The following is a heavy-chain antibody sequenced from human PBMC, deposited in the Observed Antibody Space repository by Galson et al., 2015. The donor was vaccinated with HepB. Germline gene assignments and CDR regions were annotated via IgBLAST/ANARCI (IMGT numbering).Heavy chain of an antibody. CDR2: ISYDGSNK. J-gene: IGHJ5*02. V-gene: IGHV3-30-3*01. D-gene: IGHD5-24*01. CDR3: ARDRRDGYNDEWFDP. CDR1: GFTFSSYA. Sequence: SLRLSCAASGFTFSSYAMHWVRQAPGKGLEWVAVISYDGSNKYYADSVKGRFTISRDNSKNTLYLQMNSLRAEDTAVYYCARDRRDGYNDEWFDPWGQGTLVTVSS.